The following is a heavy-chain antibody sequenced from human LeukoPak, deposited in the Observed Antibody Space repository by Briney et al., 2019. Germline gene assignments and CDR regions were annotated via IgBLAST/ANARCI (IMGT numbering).Heavy chain of an antibody. CDR3: AKDATPYYYDSSGYSYYFDY. Sequence: GGSLRLSCAASGFTFDDYAMHWVRQAPGKGLELVSLISWDGGSTYYADSVKGRFTISRDNSKNSLYLQMNSLRAEDTALYYCAKDATPYYYDSSGYSYYFDYWGQGTLVTVSS. V-gene: IGHV3-43D*04. CDR2: ISWDGGST. D-gene: IGHD3-22*01. J-gene: IGHJ4*02. CDR1: GFTFDDYA.